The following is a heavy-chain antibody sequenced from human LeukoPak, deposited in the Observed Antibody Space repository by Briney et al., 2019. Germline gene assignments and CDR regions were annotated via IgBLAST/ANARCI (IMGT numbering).Heavy chain of an antibody. CDR1: GGSISSHY. CDR3: ARDGYRSSWVD. V-gene: IGHV4-4*07. D-gene: IGHD6-13*01. CDR2: IYTSGGT. J-gene: IGHJ4*02. Sequence: SETLSLTCTVSGGSISSHYWSWIRQPAGKGLEWIGLIYTSGGTNYNPSLKSRVTMSVDTSKNQSSLKVSSVTAAGTAVYYCARDGYRSSWVDWGQGTLVTVSS.